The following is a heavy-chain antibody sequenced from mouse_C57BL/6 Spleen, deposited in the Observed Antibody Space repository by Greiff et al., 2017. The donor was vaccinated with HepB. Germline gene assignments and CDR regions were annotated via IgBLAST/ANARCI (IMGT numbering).Heavy chain of an antibody. V-gene: IGHV1-64*01. CDR1: GYTFTSYW. CDR2: IHPNSGST. Sequence: QVQLQQPGAELVKPGASVKLSCKASGYTFTSYWMHWVKQRPGQGLEWIGMIHPNSGSTNYNEKFKSKATLTVDKSSSTAYMQLSSLTSEDSAVYYGARDYYDGYYSPAWFAYWGQGTLVTVSA. CDR3: ARDYYDGYYSPAWFAY. J-gene: IGHJ3*01. D-gene: IGHD2-3*01.